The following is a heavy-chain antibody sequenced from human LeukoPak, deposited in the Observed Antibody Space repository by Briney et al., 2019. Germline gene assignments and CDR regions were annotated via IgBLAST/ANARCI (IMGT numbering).Heavy chain of an antibody. V-gene: IGHV4-30-4*01. Sequence: PSQILSLTCTVSGGSISSGDYYWSWIRQPPGKGLEWIGYIYYSGSTYYNPSLKSRVTISVDTSKNQFSLKLSSVTAADTAVYYCARTTVVTSSSNFDYWGQGTLVTVSS. D-gene: IGHD4-23*01. CDR2: IYYSGST. J-gene: IGHJ4*02. CDR3: ARTTVVTSSSNFDY. CDR1: GGSISSGDYY.